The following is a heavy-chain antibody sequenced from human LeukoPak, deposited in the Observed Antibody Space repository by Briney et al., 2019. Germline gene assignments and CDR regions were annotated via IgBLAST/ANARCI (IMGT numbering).Heavy chain of an antibody. CDR1: GFTFSTYW. CDR3: ASSPGTTGTTGAY. CDR2: INSDESRT. J-gene: IGHJ4*02. V-gene: IGHV3-74*01. D-gene: IGHD1-1*01. Sequence: GGSLRLSCAASGFTFSTYWMHWVRQVPGKGLVWVSRINSDESRTNYADSVKGRFTISRDNAKNSLYLQMNSLRAEDTAVYYCASSPGTTGTTGAYWGQGTLVTASS.